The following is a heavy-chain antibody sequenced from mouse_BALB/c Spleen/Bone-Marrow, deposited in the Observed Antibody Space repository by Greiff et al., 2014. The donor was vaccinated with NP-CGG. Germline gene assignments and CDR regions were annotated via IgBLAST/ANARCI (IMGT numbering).Heavy chain of an antibody. V-gene: IGHV14-3*02. CDR1: GFNTKDTY. Sequence: VQLQQPGAELVKPGASVKLSCTASGFNTKDTYMHWVKQRPEQGLEWIGRIDPANGDTKYDPKFQGKATITADTSSNTAYLQLSSLTSEDTAVYYCARYLIFYDYDEAMDYWGQGTSVTVSS. CDR2: IDPANGDT. CDR3: ARYLIFYDYDEAMDY. D-gene: IGHD2-4*01. J-gene: IGHJ4*01.